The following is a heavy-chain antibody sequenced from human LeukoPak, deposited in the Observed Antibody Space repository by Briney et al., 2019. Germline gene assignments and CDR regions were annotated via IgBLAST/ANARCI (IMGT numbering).Heavy chain of an antibody. CDR3: AAGDHSGSSHFDY. CDR2: IVVGSGNT. V-gene: IGHV1-58*02. CDR1: GFTFTSSP. Sequence: GASVKVSCKASGFTFTSSPMQWVRQARGQRLEWIGWIVVGSGNTNYAQKFQERVTITRDMSTSTAYMELSSLRSEDTAVYYCAAGDHSGSSHFDYWGQGTMVTVSS. J-gene: IGHJ3*01. D-gene: IGHD1-26*01.